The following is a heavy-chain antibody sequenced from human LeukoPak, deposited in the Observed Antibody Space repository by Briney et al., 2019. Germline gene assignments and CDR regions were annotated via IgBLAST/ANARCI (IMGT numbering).Heavy chain of an antibody. D-gene: IGHD3-22*01. J-gene: IGHJ4*02. CDR3: ARDLLPNYYALSSYLDY. CDR2: ILFDGSIK. Sequence: GGSLRLSCAPSGFSLRSYAMHWIRQAPGKGLEWVALILFDGSIKSYADSVKGRLTIPRDNSENTLYLQRNSLSAEDTAVYSCARDLLPNYYALSSYLDYGGQGTLVPAS. V-gene: IGHV3-30-3*01. CDR1: GFSLRSYA.